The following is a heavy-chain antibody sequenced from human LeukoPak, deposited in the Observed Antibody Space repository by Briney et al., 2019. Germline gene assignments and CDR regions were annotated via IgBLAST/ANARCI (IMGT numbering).Heavy chain of an antibody. CDR1: GFTVSVNY. D-gene: IGHD2-15*01. CDR2: IYSGGGT. CDR3: ARAQRIIMTHAFDL. J-gene: IGHJ3*01. V-gene: IGHV3-53*01. Sequence: RGSLRLSCAASGFTVSVNYMSWVRQAPGKGLEWVSVIYSGGGTYYADSVTGRFTISRDSSKNTLYLQMNSLRAEDTAVYHCARAQRIIMTHAFDLWGQGTMVTVSS.